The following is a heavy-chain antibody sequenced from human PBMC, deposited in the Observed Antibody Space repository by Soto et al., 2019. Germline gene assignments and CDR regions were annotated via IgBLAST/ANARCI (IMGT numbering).Heavy chain of an antibody. CDR2: IKQDGSEK. D-gene: IGHD3-3*01. J-gene: IGHJ6*02. CDR1: GFTFSSYW. CDR3: AKVLRFLEWLFPTLDYYYYYGMDV. Sequence: PGGSLRLSCAASGFTFSSYWMSWVRQAPGKGLEWVANIKQDGSEKYYVDSVKGRFTISRDNAKNSLYLQMNSLRAEDTAVYYSAKVLRFLEWLFPTLDYYYYYGMDVWGQGTTVTVSS. V-gene: IGHV3-7*01.